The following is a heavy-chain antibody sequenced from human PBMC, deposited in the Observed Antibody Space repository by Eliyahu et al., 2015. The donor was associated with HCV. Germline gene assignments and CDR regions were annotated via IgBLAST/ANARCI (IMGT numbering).Heavy chain of an antibody. CDR1: GFTFSDYV. CDR2: TSGSGXTT. J-gene: IGHJ6*02. Sequence: EVQLLESGGGLAQPGGSLRLSCAASGFTFSDYVXSWVRQAPGKGLGXVSRTSGSGXTTFYADSVKGRFTISRDNSKNTLDLQMNSLRAEDTAVYYCAKSSGSEPRRMNFAMDVWGHGATVTVSS. CDR3: AKSSGSEPRRMNFAMDV. D-gene: IGHD6-25*01. V-gene: IGHV3-23*01.